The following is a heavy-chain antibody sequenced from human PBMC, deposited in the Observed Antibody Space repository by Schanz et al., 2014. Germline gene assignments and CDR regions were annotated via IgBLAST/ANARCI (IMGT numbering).Heavy chain of an antibody. CDR1: GFSFSGYG. Sequence: QVQLVESGGGVAQPGGSLRLSCAASGFSFSGYGMHWVRQAPGKGLEWVAYIRFDASAKYYGDSVEGRFTISRDDSKNTLHLQMNSLRSEDTAIYFCARDQASTHWGQGTPVTVSS. J-gene: IGHJ4*02. CDR3: ARDQASTH. CDR2: IRFDASAK. V-gene: IGHV3-30*02.